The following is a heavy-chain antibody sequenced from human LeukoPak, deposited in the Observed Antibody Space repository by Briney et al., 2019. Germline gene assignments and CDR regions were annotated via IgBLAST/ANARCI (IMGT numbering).Heavy chain of an antibody. J-gene: IGHJ4*02. CDR2: INTDGSST. V-gene: IGHV3-74*01. CDR1: GFIFSSYW. Sequence: GGSLRLSCAASGFIFSSYWMHWVRHAPGKGLAWVSRINTDGSSTSYADSVKGRFTISRDNAKNTLYLQMNSLRAEDTAMYYCVKDDGWGIRWLDYWGQGTLVTVSS. D-gene: IGHD6-19*01. CDR3: VKDDGWGIRWLDY.